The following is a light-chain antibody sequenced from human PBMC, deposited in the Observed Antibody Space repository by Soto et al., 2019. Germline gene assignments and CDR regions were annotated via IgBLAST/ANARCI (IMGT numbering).Light chain of an antibody. J-gene: IGKJ4*01. CDR2: DAS. V-gene: IGKV3D-20*02. CDR1: QSVSSSY. Sequence: PGEKATLSCMASQSVSSSYLAWYQQKPGLAPRLLIYDASSRATGIPDRFSGSGSGTDFTLTISSLESEDFAVYYCQQRVNRVTLGGGTKVDIK. CDR3: QQRVNRVT.